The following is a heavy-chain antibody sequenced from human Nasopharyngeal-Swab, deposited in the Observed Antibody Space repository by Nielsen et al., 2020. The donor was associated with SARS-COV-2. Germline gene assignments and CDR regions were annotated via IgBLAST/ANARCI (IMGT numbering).Heavy chain of an antibody. CDR1: EFSISSYS. CDR2: ISSTSTYI. J-gene: IGHJ2*01. V-gene: IGHV3-21*01. CDR3: ARDASSSWYRLGNWHFDL. Sequence: GGSLRLSCAASEFSISSYSMNWVRQTPGKGLEWVSSISSTSTYIYYADSVKGRFTVARDNAKNALFLQMDSLRDEDTAVYYCARDASSSWYRLGNWHFDLWGRGTLVTVSS. D-gene: IGHD6-13*01.